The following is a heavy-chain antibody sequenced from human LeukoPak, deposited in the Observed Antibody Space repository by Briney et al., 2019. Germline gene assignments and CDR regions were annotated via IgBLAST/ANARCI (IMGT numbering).Heavy chain of an antibody. V-gene: IGHV4-34*01. Sequence: SETLSLTCAVYGGSFSGYYWSWIRQPPGKGLEWIGEINHSGSTNYNPSLKSRVTISVDTSKNQFSLKLSSVTAADTAVYYCARSGKSSSGWYERVNWFDPWGQGTLVTVSS. CDR1: GGSFSGYY. CDR3: ARSGKSSSGWYERVNWFDP. CDR2: INHSGST. J-gene: IGHJ5*02. D-gene: IGHD6-19*01.